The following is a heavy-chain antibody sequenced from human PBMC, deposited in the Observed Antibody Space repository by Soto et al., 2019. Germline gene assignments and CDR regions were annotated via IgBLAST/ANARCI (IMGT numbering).Heavy chain of an antibody. CDR1: GGSISSYY. Sequence: SETLSLTCSVSGGSISSYYWSWIRQPPGKGLEWIGYIYYTGSTNSNLSLKSRATISLDTSKNQFSLRLTSVTAADTAVYYCARASGGSDRRCRFAPWGQGTLVTVSS. D-gene: IGHD2-15*01. J-gene: IGHJ5*02. CDR2: IYYTGST. CDR3: ARASGGSDRRCRFAP. V-gene: IGHV4-59*01.